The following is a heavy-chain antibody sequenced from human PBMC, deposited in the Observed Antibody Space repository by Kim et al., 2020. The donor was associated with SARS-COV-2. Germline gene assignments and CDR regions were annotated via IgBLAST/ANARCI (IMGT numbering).Heavy chain of an antibody. Sequence: DYAQSAQGRFTISRDNSKNTLYLQMNSLRAEDTAVYYCAKDGDYGEYFQHWGQGTLVTVSS. J-gene: IGHJ1*01. V-gene: IGHV3-23*01. D-gene: IGHD4-17*01. CDR3: AKDGDYGEYFQH.